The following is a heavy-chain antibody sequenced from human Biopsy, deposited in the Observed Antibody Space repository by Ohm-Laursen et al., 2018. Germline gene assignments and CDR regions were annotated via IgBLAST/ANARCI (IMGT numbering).Heavy chain of an antibody. Sequence: SLRLSCAASGFTFSNYEMNWVRQAPGKGLEWVSYISSSNTIYYADSVKGRFTVSRVNSKNTVYLQMNSLSADDTAIYSCVKDGGQTAPYSFDVWGQGTMVTVSS. CDR2: ISSSNTI. J-gene: IGHJ3*01. D-gene: IGHD3-16*01. CDR3: VKDGGQTAPYSFDV. V-gene: IGHV3-48*03. CDR1: GFTFSNYE.